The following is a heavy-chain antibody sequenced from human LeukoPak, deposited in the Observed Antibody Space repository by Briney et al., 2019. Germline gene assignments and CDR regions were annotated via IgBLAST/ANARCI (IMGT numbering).Heavy chain of an antibody. CDR3: AKGHIVVVPAALDY. CDR2: ISSSGSTI. Sequence: PGGSLRLSCAASGFTFSSYEMHWVRQAPGKGLEWVSYISSSGSTIYYADSVKGRFTISRDNAKNTLYLQMNSLRAEDTAVYYCAKGHIVVVPAALDYWGQGTLVTVSS. D-gene: IGHD2-2*01. CDR1: GFTFSSYE. J-gene: IGHJ4*02. V-gene: IGHV3-48*03.